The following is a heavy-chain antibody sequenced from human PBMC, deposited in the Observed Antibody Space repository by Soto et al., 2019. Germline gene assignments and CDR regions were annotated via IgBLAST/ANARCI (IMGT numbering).Heavy chain of an antibody. D-gene: IGHD1-1*01. J-gene: IGHJ6*02. CDR1: GFTFSSYA. V-gene: IGHV4-39*01. CDR3: ARIQLERDYYGMDV. Sequence: GSLRLSCAASGFTFSSYAMSWVRQAPGKGLEWIGSIYYSGSTYYNPSLKSRVTISVDTSKNQFSLKLSSVTAADTAVYYCARIQLERDYYGMDVWGQGTTVTVSS. CDR2: IYYSGST.